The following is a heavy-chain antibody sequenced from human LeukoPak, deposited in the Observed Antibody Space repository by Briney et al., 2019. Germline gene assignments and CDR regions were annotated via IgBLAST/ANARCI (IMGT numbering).Heavy chain of an antibody. CDR1: GGTFSSYA. V-gene: IGHV1-69*04. Sequence: VASVKVSCKASGGTFSSYAISWVRQAPGQGPEWMGRIIPILGIANYAQKFQGRVTITADKSTSTAYMELSSLRSEDTAVYYCARGRWYSSGWGNWFDPWGQGTLVTVSS. CDR2: IIPILGIA. CDR3: ARGRWYSSGWGNWFDP. J-gene: IGHJ5*02. D-gene: IGHD6-19*01.